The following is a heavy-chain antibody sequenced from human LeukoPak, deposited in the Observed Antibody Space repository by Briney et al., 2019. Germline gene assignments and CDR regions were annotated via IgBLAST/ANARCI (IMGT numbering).Heavy chain of an antibody. CDR2: ISSSGSTI. CDR3: ARHPRSGSYYTDWFDP. V-gene: IGHV3-11*01. D-gene: IGHD3-10*01. CDR1: GFTFSDYY. Sequence: PRGSLRLSCAASGFTFSDYYMSWIRQAPGKGLEWVSYISSSGSTIYYADSVKGRFTISRDNAKNSLYLQMNSLRAEDTAVYYCARHPRSGSYYTDWFDPWGQGTLVTVSS. J-gene: IGHJ5*02.